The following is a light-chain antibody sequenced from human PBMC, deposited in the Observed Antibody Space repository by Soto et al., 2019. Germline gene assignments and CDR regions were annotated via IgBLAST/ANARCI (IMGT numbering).Light chain of an antibody. Sequence: SALTQPASVSGSPGQSIALSFTGTSSDIGSYNYVSWYQQHPGKAPKLMIHEVSNRPSGVSDRFSGSKSGNTASLTISGLQADDEADYYCSSHTTYSTRVFGTGTKVPVL. V-gene: IGLV2-14*01. CDR2: EVS. CDR3: SSHTTYSTRV. J-gene: IGLJ1*01. CDR1: SSDIGSYNY.